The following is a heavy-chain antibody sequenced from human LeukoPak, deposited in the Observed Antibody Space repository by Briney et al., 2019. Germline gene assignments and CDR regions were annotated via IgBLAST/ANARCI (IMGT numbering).Heavy chain of an antibody. Sequence: SETLSLTCTVSGGSISSYYWSWIRQPAGKGLEWIGRSYTSGSTNYNPSLKSRVTMSVDTSKNQFSLKLSSVTAADTAVYYCARGDPPYNWNDRKAFDIWGQGTMVTVSS. CDR2: SYTSGST. D-gene: IGHD1-20*01. J-gene: IGHJ3*02. V-gene: IGHV4-4*07. CDR3: ARGDPPYNWNDRKAFDI. CDR1: GGSISSYY.